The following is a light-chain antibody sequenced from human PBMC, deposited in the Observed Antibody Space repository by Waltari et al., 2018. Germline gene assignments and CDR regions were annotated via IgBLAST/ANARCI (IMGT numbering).Light chain of an antibody. CDR2: EDS. CDR3: QVWDSSTSHAV. J-gene: IGLJ2*01. V-gene: IGLV3-21*02. Sequence: SYVLTQPPSVSVAPGQTATITCGGKSIGSKSVHWYQQKPGRAPVVVVDEDSVRPSGGPERCSGSNSGNTATLSISRVEAGDEADYYCQVWDSSTSHAVFGGGTKLTVL. CDR1: SIGSKS.